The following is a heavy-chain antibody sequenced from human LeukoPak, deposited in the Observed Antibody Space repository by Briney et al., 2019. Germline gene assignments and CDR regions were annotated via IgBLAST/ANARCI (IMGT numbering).Heavy chain of an antibody. CDR1: GFTFSSYW. J-gene: IGHJ6*04. Sequence: GGSLRLSCAASGFTFSSYWMHWVRQAPGKGLVWVSGINSDGSSTSYADSVKGRFTISRDNAKNTLYLQMNSLRAEDTAVYYCARDKVVVVPAAQYYYYYGMDVWGKGTTVTVSS. D-gene: IGHD2-2*01. V-gene: IGHV3-74*01. CDR2: INSDGSST. CDR3: ARDKVVVVPAAQYYYYYGMDV.